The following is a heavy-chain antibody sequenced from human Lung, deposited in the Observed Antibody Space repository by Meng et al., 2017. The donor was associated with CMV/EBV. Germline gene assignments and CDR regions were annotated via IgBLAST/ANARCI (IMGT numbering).Heavy chain of an antibody. CDR3: AHSPHYYSSGISYVPLDY. V-gene: IGHV2-5*01. Sequence: GPTLAQPTQTLTLTCSLSGFPLRTSGAGVGWIRQPPGKALEWLALIWWNNDKRYSPSLKNRFTITRDTSGNRVVLTMTNLDPADTATYYCAHSPHYYSSGISYVPLDYWGQGTLVTVSS. J-gene: IGHJ4*02. CDR1: GFPLRTSGAG. CDR2: IWWNNDK. D-gene: IGHD3-10*01.